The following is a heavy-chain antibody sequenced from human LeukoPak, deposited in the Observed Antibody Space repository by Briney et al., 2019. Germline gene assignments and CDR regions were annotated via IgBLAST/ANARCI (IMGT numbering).Heavy chain of an antibody. V-gene: IGHV4-61*02. Sequence: PSETLSLTCTVSGGSIGSGSYYWSWLRQPAGKGLEWIGRIYTSGSTNYNPSLKSRVTITVDTSKNQFSLKLSSVTAADTAVYYCARGGYDILTDPWGQGTLVTVSS. CDR1: GGSIGSGSYY. J-gene: IGHJ5*02. CDR3: ARGGYDILTDP. D-gene: IGHD3-9*01. CDR2: IYTSGST.